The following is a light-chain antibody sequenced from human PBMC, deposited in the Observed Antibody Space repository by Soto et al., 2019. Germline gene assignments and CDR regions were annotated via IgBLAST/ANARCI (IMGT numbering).Light chain of an antibody. CDR1: HDITNY. CDR3: QQYDSLPT. V-gene: IGKV1-33*01. CDR2: GAS. Sequence: DIQMTQSPSSLSASVGDRVTITCQASHDITNYLNWYQQKPGKGLRLLIYGASNLETGVPSRFSGSGFGTDFSFTISSLQPEDFATYYCQQYDSLPTFGGGTKVELK. J-gene: IGKJ4*01.